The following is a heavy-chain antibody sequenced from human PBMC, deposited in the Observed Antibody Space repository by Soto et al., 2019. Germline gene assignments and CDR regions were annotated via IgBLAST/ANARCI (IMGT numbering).Heavy chain of an antibody. CDR2: INAGNGNT. J-gene: IGHJ6*02. CDR3: ARVGAWYNWNPRYYYGMDV. Sequence: GASVKVSCKASGYTFTSYAMHWVRQAPGQRLEWMGWINAGNGNTKYSQKFQGRVTITRDTSASTAYMELSSLRSEDTAVYYCARVGAWYNWNPRYYYGMDVWGQGTTVTVSS. CDR1: GYTFTSYA. D-gene: IGHD1-1*01. V-gene: IGHV1-3*01.